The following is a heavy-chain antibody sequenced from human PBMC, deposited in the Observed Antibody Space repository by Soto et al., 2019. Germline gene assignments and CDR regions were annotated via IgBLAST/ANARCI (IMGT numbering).Heavy chain of an antibody. D-gene: IGHD3-22*01. Sequence: GGSLRLSCAASGFTFSSYGMHWVRQAPGKGLEWVAVIWYDGSNKYYADSVKGRSTISRDNSKNTLYLQMNSLRAEDTAVYYCTTLGSGYPLWGQGTLVTVSS. CDR2: IWYDGSNK. V-gene: IGHV3-33*01. CDR1: GFTFSSYG. J-gene: IGHJ4*02. CDR3: TTLGSGYPL.